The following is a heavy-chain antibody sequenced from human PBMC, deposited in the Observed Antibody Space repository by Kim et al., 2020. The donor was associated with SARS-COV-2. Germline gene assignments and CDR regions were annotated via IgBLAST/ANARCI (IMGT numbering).Heavy chain of an antibody. D-gene: IGHD3-10*01. CDR1: GFTVSSNY. CDR2: IYSGGST. Sequence: GGSLRLSCAASGFTVSSNYMSWVRQAPGKGLEWVSVIYSGGSTYYADSVKGRFTISRDNSKNTLYLQMNSLRAEDTAVYYCARDRRFGEMQTYGMDVWGQGTTVTVSS. CDR3: ARDRRFGEMQTYGMDV. V-gene: IGHV3-53*01. J-gene: IGHJ6*02.